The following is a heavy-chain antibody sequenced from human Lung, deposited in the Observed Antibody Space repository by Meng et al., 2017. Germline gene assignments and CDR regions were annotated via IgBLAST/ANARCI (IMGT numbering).Heavy chain of an antibody. CDR3: ARVIPWGASYYYGMDV. D-gene: IGHD3-16*01. CDR2: IYHSGST. Sequence: SETLSLTCAVSGGSISSSNWWSWVRQPPGKGLEWIGEIYHSGSTNYNPSPKSRVTISVDKSKNQFSLQLSSVTAADTAVYYWARVIPWGASYYYGMDVWGQGTTVTGSS. V-gene: IGHV4-4*02. J-gene: IGHJ6*02. CDR1: GGSISSSNW.